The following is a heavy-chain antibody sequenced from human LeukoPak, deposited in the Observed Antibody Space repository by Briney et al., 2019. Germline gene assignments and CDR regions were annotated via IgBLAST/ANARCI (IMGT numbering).Heavy chain of an antibody. CDR1: GGSISSYY. D-gene: IGHD1-26*01. V-gene: IGHV4-59*01. J-gene: IGHJ4*02. CDR3: ARQESVGATIDY. Sequence: SETLSLTCTVSGGSISSYYWSWIRQPPGKGLEWIGYSYYSGSTNYNPSLKSRVTISVDTSKNQFSLKLSSVTAADTAVYYCARQESVGATIDYWGQGTLVTVSS. CDR2: SYYSGST.